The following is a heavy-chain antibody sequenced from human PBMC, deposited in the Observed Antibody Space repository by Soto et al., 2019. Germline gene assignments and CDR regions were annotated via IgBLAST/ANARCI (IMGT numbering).Heavy chain of an antibody. CDR1: GFTFSRCV. CDR2: ISGSGGST. J-gene: IGHJ4*02. CDR3: ATRAVPGSAIWYYFDY. D-gene: IGHD6-19*01. Sequence: GGSLRLSCAASGFTFSRCVMTWVRQAPGKGLEWVSIISGSGGSTYYADSVKCRFTISRDKSKNTLYLQMSSLRAEDTAVYYCATRAVPGSAIWYYFDYWGQGTLVTVSS. V-gene: IGHV3-23*01.